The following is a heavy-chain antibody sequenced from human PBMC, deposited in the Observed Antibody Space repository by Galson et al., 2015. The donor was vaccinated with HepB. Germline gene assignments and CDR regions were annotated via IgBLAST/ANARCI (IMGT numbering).Heavy chain of an antibody. Sequence: SVKVSCKASGYTFTSYDINWVRQATGQGLEWMGWMNPNSGNTGYAQKFQGRVTMTRNTSISTAYMELSSLRSEDTAVYYCAVTQAFWGSYRDAFDIWGQGTMVTVSS. V-gene: IGHV1-8*01. D-gene: IGHD3-16*02. CDR3: AVTQAFWGSYRDAFDI. CDR2: MNPNSGNT. CDR1: GYTFTSYD. J-gene: IGHJ3*02.